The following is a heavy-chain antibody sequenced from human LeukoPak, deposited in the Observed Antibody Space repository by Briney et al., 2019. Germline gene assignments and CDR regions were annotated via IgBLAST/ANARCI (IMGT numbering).Heavy chain of an antibody. CDR2: MNPNTGRT. J-gene: IGHJ4*02. CDR3: ARLSQTTDHYSNGGYYQLDS. Sequence: ASVNVSCKASRYTFTSYDINWVGEAAGQGREWMGWMNPNTGRTGFAEKFQGRLTMTRDTSISTAYLELRSIRSEDTAIYYCARLSQTTDHYSNGGYYQLDSWGQGTPVTVSS. CDR1: RYTFTSYD. V-gene: IGHV1-8*01. D-gene: IGHD2-15*01.